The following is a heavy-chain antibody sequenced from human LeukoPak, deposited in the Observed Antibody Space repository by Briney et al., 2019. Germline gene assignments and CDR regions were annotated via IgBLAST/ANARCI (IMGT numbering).Heavy chain of an antibody. CDR2: IYYSGST. Sequence: SETLSLTCTVSGGSISSYFWSWIRQPPGKGLEWIGYIYYSGSTNYNPSLKSRVTISVDASKNQFSLKLSSVTAADTAVYYCARTDMTTVTNWGQGTLVTVSS. CDR1: GGSISSYF. D-gene: IGHD4-17*01. CDR3: ARTDMTTVTN. V-gene: IGHV4-59*01. J-gene: IGHJ4*02.